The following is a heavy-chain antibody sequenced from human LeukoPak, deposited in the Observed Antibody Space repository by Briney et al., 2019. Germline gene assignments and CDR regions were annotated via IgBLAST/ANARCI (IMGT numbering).Heavy chain of an antibody. CDR3: ARGSSVTGPDD. CDR1: GFTLSSYA. J-gene: IGHJ4*02. Sequence: GGSLRLSCAASGFTLSSYAMTGVRQAPGKGLEGVSAIRGSGGGTYYADSVKGRFTISRDNSKNTVYLQMNSLTVEDTAVYFCARGSSVTGPDDWGQGTLVTVSS. D-gene: IGHD5-18*01. CDR2: IRGSGGGT. V-gene: IGHV3-23*01.